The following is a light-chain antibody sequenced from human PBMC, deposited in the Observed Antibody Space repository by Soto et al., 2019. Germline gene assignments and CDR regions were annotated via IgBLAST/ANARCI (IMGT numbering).Light chain of an antibody. CDR1: SSNIGAGYD. CDR2: GNS. CDR3: CSYVGATTYV. J-gene: IGLJ1*01. Sequence: QAVVTQPPSVSGAPGQRVTISCTGSSSNIGAGYDVHWYQQLPGTAPKLLIYGNSNRPSGVPDQFSGSKSGTTASLTISGLQADDEADYYCCSYVGATTYVFGSGTKLTVL. V-gene: IGLV1-40*01.